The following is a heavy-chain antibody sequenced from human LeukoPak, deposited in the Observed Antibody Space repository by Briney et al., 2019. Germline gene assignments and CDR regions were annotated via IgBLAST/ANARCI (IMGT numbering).Heavy chain of an antibody. V-gene: IGHV4-59*01. D-gene: IGHD3-22*01. CDR3: ARVEDSSGYYPFDY. CDR2: IYYSGST. CDR1: GGSISSYY. Sequence: SETLSLTCTVSGGSISSYYWSWIRQPPGKGLEWIGYIYYSGSTGYNPSLKSRVTISVDTSKNQFSLKVTSVTAADTAVYYCARVEDSSGYYPFDYWGQGTLVTVSS. J-gene: IGHJ4*02.